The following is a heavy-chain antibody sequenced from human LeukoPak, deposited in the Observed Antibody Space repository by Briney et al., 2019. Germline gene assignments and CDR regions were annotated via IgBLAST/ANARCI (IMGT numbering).Heavy chain of an antibody. J-gene: IGHJ4*02. Sequence: PGGSLRLSCAASGFTFSSYAMRWVRQAPGKGLEWVAVISYDGSNKYYADSVKGRFTISRDNSKNTLYLQMNSLRAEDTAVYYCANRPKGVGAQTAYWGQGTLVTVSS. D-gene: IGHD1-26*01. CDR1: GFTFSSYA. CDR3: ANRPKGVGAQTAY. V-gene: IGHV3-30*04. CDR2: ISYDGSNK.